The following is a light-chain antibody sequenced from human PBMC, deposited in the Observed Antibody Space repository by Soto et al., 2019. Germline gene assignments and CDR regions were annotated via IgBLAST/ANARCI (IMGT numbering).Light chain of an antibody. CDR1: QSVSSSY. J-gene: IGKJ5*01. CDR2: GAS. Sequence: EIVLTQSPGTLSLSPGERATLSCRASQSVSSSYLAWYQQKPGQAPRLLIYGASSRATGIPDRFSGSGSGTDFTLTISRLQSEDFAVYYCQQYKRWPAITFGQGTRLEIK. CDR3: QQYKRWPAIT. V-gene: IGKV3-20*01.